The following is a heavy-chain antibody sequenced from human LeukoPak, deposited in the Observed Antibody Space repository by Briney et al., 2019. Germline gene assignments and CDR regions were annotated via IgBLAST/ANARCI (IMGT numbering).Heavy chain of an antibody. CDR1: GGSFSSYY. CDR3: ASYGGSVGHAFEL. J-gene: IGHJ3*01. CDR2: SYYSWST. V-gene: IGHV4-59*03. Sequence: SETLSLTCTVSGGSFSSYYWNWIRQPPGKGLELIGYSYYSWSTNYNPSLNSLVAISVDTYKNQFSLNLSSVTAADAAVYYCASYGGSVGHAFELWGQGTMVTVSS. D-gene: IGHD4-23*01.